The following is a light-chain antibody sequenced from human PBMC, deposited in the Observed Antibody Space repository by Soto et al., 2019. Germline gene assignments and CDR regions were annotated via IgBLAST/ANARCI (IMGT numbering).Light chain of an antibody. J-gene: IGKJ2*01. CDR2: DAS. CDR1: QGISSA. CDR3: QQVNSYPLT. V-gene: IGKV1-13*02. Sequence: AIQLTQSPSSLSASVGDRVTITCRASQGISSALAWYQQKPGKAPKLLIYDASRLESGVPSRFSGSGSGTDFTLTISSLQPEDCAPYDCQQVNSYPLTFGQGTKLEIK.